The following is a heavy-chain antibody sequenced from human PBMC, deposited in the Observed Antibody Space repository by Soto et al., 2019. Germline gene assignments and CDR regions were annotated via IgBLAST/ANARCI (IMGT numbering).Heavy chain of an antibody. CDR2: IKSKTDGGTT. V-gene: IGHV3-15*01. Sequence: GGSLRLSCAASGFTFSNAWMSWVRQAPGKGLEWVGRIKSKTDGGTTDYAAPVKGRFTISRDDSKNTLYLQMNSLKTEDTAMYYCTFRTEEPNSSSWYNYFDYWGQGTLVTVSS. J-gene: IGHJ4*02. D-gene: IGHD6-13*01. CDR1: GFTFSNAW. CDR3: TFRTEEPNSSSWYNYFDY.